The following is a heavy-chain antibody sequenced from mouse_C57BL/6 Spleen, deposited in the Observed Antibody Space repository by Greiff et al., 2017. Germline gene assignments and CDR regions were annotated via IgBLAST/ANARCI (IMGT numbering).Heavy chain of an antibody. D-gene: IGHD1-3*01. Sequence: QVQLQQSGAELVKPGASVKISCKASGYAFSSYWMNWVKQRPGKGLEWIGQIYPGDGDTNYNGKVKGKATLTADKSSSTAYMQLSSLTSEDSAVYFCARSHIPTSFADWGQGTLVTVAA. CDR1: GYAFSSYW. CDR3: ARSHIPTSFAD. V-gene: IGHV1-80*01. J-gene: IGHJ3*01. CDR2: IYPGDGDT.